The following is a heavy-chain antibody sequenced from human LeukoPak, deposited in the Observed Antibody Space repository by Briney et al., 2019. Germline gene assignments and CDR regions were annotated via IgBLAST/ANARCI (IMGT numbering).Heavy chain of an antibody. CDR3: ALLLWFGELFHRDY. D-gene: IGHD3-10*01. V-gene: IGHV4-4*07. CDR1: GGSISSYF. CDR2: IYYGGST. J-gene: IGHJ4*02. Sequence: SETLSLTCTVSGGSISSYFWSWIRQPAGKGLEWIGRIYYGGSTYYNPSLKSRVTISVDTSKNQFSLKLSSVTAADTAVYYCALLLWFGELFHRDYWGQGTLVTISS.